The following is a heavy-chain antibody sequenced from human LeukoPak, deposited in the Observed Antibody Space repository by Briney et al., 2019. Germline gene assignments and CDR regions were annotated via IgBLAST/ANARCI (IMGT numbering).Heavy chain of an antibody. CDR1: GYSFSDYY. V-gene: IGHV1-2*06. D-gene: IGHD6-13*01. CDR2: INPNSGGT. CDR3: ARGGVRTAASNFAY. Sequence: ASVKVSCKASGYSFSDYYIHWVRQAPGQGLEWMARINPNSGGTKYAQKFQVRVTLTRDTAISTAYMELTRLRSDDTAVYYCARGGVRTAASNFAYWGQGTLVTVSS. J-gene: IGHJ4*02.